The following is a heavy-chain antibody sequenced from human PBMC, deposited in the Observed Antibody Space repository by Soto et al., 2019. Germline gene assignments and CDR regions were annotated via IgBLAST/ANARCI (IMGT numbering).Heavy chain of an antibody. CDR3: ARDMHGSGRFDY. J-gene: IGHJ4*02. V-gene: IGHV3-30-3*01. D-gene: IGHD3-10*01. CDR2: ISYDGSNR. CDR1: GFIFISYT. Sequence: GGSLRLSCAASGFIFISYTIHWVRQAPGKWLEWVAVISYDGSNRFYADSVKGRFTISRDNSKNTLFLQMNSLRAEDTAVYYCARDMHGSGRFDYWGQGTLVTVSS.